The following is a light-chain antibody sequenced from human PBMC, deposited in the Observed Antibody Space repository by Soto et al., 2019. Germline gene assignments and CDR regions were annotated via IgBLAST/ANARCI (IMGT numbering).Light chain of an antibody. V-gene: IGKV1-5*03. Sequence: DIQMTQSPSTLSASVGDRIVITCRASQSISSRLAWYQQKPGKAPKPLIYKASSLEGGVPSRFSGTGSGTEFTLTITSLQPDDSATYFCHQYSASHAFGGGTKVDIK. CDR3: HQYSASHA. CDR2: KAS. CDR1: QSISSR. J-gene: IGKJ4*01.